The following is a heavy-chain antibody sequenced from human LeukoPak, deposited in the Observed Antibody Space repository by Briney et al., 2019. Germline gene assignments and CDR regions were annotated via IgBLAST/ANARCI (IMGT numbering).Heavy chain of an antibody. V-gene: IGHV1-18*01. CDR2: ISAYNGNT. J-gene: IGHJ4*02. D-gene: IGHD6-19*01. Sequence: ASVKVSCKASGYTFTSYGISWVRQAPGQGLEWMGWISAYNGNTNYAQKFQGRVTMTTDTSTTTAYIELRSLKSDDTAVYYCASYGNAWSLDHWGQGTLVTVSS. CDR3: ASYGNAWSLDH. CDR1: GYTFTSYG.